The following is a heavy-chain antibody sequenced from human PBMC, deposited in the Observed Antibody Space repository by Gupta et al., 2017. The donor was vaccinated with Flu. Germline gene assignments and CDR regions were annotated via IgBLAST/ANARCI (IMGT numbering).Heavy chain of an antibody. D-gene: IGHD2-2*01. CDR1: GFTFSSYS. V-gene: IGHV3-21*01. CDR2: ISSSSSYI. Sequence: EVQLVESGGGLVKPGGSLRLSCAASGFTFSSYSMNWVRQAPGKGLEWVSSISSSSSYIYYADSVKGRFTISRDNAKNSLYLQMNSLRAEDTAVYYCARWPPWNLVPAAPEHVDYWGQGTLVTVSS. CDR3: ARWPPWNLVPAAPEHVDY. J-gene: IGHJ4*02.